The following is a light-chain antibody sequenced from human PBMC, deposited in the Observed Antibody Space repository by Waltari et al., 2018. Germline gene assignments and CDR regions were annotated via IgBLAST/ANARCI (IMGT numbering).Light chain of an antibody. CDR3: ALYMGSGIWV. CDR2: KAN. Sequence: QTVVTQEPSLSVSPGGTVKLTCALSSGSLPTTSYAPRSQQTPGQAPRTLVYKANARSSGVPDRFSGSILGNTAALTTTGAQADDESDYYCALYMGSGIWVFGGGTRLTVL. J-gene: IGLJ3*02. CDR1: SGSLPTTSY. V-gene: IGLV8-61*01.